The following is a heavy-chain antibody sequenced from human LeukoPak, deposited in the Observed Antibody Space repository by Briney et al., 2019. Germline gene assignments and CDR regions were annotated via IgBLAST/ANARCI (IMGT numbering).Heavy chain of an antibody. D-gene: IGHD6-13*01. CDR1: GFTFSSYA. J-gene: IGHJ6*02. CDR3: VSSAAVLYYYGMDV. Sequence: GGSLRLSCEASGFTFSSYAMSWVRQAPGKGLEWVSAISGSGGSTYYADSVKGRFTISRDNSKNTLYLQMNSLRAEDTAVYYCVSSAAVLYYYGMDVWGQGTTVTVSS. V-gene: IGHV3-23*01. CDR2: ISGSGGST.